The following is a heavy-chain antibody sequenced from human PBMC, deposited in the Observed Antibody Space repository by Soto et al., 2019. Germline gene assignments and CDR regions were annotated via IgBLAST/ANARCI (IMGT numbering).Heavy chain of an antibody. D-gene: IGHD2-2*01. J-gene: IGHJ6*02. CDR1: GFTFSSYA. V-gene: IGHV3-30-3*01. CDR2: ISYDGSNK. Sequence: GGSLRLSCAASGFTFSSYAMRWVRQAPGKGLEWVAVISYDGSNKYYADSVKGRFTISRDNSKNTLYLQMNSLRAEDTAVYYCARGQVPAAIHYYYGMDVWGQGTTVTVSS. CDR3: ARGQVPAAIHYYYGMDV.